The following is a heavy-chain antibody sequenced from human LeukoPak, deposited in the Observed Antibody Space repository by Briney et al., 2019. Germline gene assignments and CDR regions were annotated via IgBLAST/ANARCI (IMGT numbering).Heavy chain of an antibody. D-gene: IGHD3-10*01. CDR2: IYYSGST. CDR3: ARASWGYYGSGSYFRWNYYFDY. Sequence: SQTLSHTCTVSGGSISSGGYYWSWIRQHPGKGLEWIGYIYYSGSTYYNPSLKSRVTISVDTSKNQFSLKLSSVTAADTAVYYCARASWGYYGSGSYFRWNYYFDYWGQGTPVTVSS. J-gene: IGHJ4*02. CDR1: GGSISSGGYY. V-gene: IGHV4-31*03.